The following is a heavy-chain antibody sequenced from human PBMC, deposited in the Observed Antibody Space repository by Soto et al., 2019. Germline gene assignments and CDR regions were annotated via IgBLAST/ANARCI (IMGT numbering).Heavy chain of an antibody. CDR1: GGTFSSYA. Sequence: GASVKVSCKASGGTFSSYAISWVRQAPGQGLEKMGGIIPIFGTANYAQKFQGRVTITADESTSTAYMELSSLRSEDTAVYYCAGISGSYLARGIDYWGQGTLVTVSS. D-gene: IGHD1-26*01. J-gene: IGHJ4*02. CDR2: IIPIFGTA. CDR3: AGISGSYLARGIDY. V-gene: IGHV1-69*13.